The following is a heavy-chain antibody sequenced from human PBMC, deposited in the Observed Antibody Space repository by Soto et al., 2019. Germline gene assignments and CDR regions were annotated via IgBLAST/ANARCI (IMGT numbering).Heavy chain of an antibody. CDR3: TRDNRLVGTTYRSYCFDH. J-gene: IGHJ4*02. V-gene: IGHV3-33*01. D-gene: IGHD1-26*01. CDR1: GFTLSSYG. Sequence: QVQLVESGGGVGQPGRSLRLSCVASGFTLSSYGMHWVRQAPGKGLEWVAGIWYDGINKHYADSVKGRFTISRDKSGNTLNMQISNLRAEETAVYYCTRDNRLVGTTYRSYCFDHWGQGTLVTVSS. CDR2: IWYDGINK.